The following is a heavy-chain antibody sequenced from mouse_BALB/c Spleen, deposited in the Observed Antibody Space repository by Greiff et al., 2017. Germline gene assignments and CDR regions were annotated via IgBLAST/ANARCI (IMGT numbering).Heavy chain of an antibody. CDR3: AREGASDYAMDY. CDR1: GYTFTDYN. V-gene: IGHV1S29*02. CDR2: IYPYNGGT. Sequence: EVKLVESGPELVKPGASVKISCKASGYTFTDYNMHWVKQSHGKSLEWIGYIYPYNGGTGYNQKFKSKATLTVDNSSSTAYMELRSLTSEDSAVYYCAREGASDYAMDYWGQGTSVTVSS. J-gene: IGHJ4*01. D-gene: IGHD3-1*01.